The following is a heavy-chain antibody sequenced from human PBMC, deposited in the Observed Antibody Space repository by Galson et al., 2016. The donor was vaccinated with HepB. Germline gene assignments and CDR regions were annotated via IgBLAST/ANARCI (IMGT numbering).Heavy chain of an antibody. V-gene: IGHV1-69*02. J-gene: IGHJ3*02. Sequence: SVKVSCKASGGTFSSYTISWVRQAPGQGLEWMGRIVPILGIANYAQKFQGRVTITADKSTSTAYMELSSLRSEDTAMYYCARPVVGGGYYPHAFDIWGPGTMVTVSS. CDR2: IVPILGIA. CDR3: ARPVVGGGYYPHAFDI. D-gene: IGHD3-3*01. CDR1: GGTFSSYT.